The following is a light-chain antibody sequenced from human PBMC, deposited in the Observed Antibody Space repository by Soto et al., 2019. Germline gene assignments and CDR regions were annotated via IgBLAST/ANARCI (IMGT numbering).Light chain of an antibody. J-gene: IGKJ1*01. CDR2: DAS. Sequence: EIVLTQSPATLSLSPGERATLSCRASQSVSSYLAWYQQKPGQAPRLLIYDASNRATDIPARFSGSGSGTDFTLPISSLEPEDFAVSYCLQRSGRPWTFGQGTRVEIK. CDR3: LQRSGRPWT. V-gene: IGKV3-11*01. CDR1: QSVSSY.